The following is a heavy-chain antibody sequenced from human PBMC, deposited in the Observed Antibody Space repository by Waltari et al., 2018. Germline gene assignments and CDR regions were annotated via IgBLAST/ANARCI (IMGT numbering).Heavy chain of an antibody. CDR1: GYSISSGYY. D-gene: IGHD6-6*01. CDR3: ARHTEGIAARRGPFDY. CDR2: IYHSGST. Sequence: QVQLQESGPGLVKPSETLSLTCAVSGYSISSGYYWGWIRQPPGKGLEWIGSIYHSGSTYYNPSLKSRVTISVDTSKNQFSLKLSSVTAADTAVYYCARHTEGIAARRGPFDYWGQGTLVTVSS. J-gene: IGHJ4*02. V-gene: IGHV4-38-2*01.